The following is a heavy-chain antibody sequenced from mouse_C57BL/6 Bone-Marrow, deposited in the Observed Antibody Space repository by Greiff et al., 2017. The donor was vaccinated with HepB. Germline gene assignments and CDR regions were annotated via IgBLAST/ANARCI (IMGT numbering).Heavy chain of an antibody. CDR2: ISSGGDYI. V-gene: IGHV5-9-1*02. CDR3: TRGVGIISNAY. CDR1: GFTFSSYA. J-gene: IGHJ3*01. D-gene: IGHD1-1*01. Sequence: EVMLVESGEGLVKPGGSLKLSCAASGFTFSSYAMSWVRQTPEKRLEWVAYISSGGDYIYYADTVKGRFTISRDNARNTLYLQMSSLKSEDTAMYYCTRGVGIISNAYWGQGTLVTVSA.